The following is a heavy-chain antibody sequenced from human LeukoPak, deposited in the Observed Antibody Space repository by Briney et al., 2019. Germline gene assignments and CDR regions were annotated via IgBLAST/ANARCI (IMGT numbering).Heavy chain of an antibody. D-gene: IGHD2-15*01. CDR3: ARGGVVVVAATPDY. Sequence: GGSLRLSCAASGFTFSSYGMHWVRQAPGKGLEWVTFIRYDGSNKYYADSVKGRFTISRDNAKNSLYLQMNSLRAEDTAVYYCARGGVVVVAATPDYWGQGTLVTVSS. J-gene: IGHJ4*02. CDR2: IRYDGSNK. V-gene: IGHV3-30*02. CDR1: GFTFSSYG.